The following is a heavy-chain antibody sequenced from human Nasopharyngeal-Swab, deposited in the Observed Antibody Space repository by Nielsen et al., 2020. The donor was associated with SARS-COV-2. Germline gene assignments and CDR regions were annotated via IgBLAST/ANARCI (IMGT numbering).Heavy chain of an antibody. CDR3: ARDYPYSSSWYPYYYYYYMDV. CDR1: GFTFSSYS. J-gene: IGHJ6*03. Sequence: GESLKISCAASGFTFSSYSMNWVRQAPGKGPEWVSSISSSSSYIYYADSVKGRFTISRDNAKNSLYLQMSSLRAEDTAVYYCARDYPYSSSWYPYYYYYYMDVWGKGTTVTVSS. D-gene: IGHD6-13*01. V-gene: IGHV3-21*01. CDR2: ISSSSSYI.